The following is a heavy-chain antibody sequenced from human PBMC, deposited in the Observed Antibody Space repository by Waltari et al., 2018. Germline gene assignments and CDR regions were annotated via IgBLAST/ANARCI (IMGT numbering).Heavy chain of an antibody. V-gene: IGHV4-61*02. D-gene: IGHD1-26*01. J-gene: IGHJ4*02. Sequence: QVQLQESGPGLVKPSQTLSLTCTVSGGSISSGSYYWSWIRQPAGKGLEWIGRIYTSGSTNYNPSLKSRVTISVDTSKNQFSLKLSSVTAADTAVYYCAREDMGLGATFDYWGQGTLVTVSS. CDR3: AREDMGLGATFDY. CDR2: IYTSGST. CDR1: GGSISSGSYY.